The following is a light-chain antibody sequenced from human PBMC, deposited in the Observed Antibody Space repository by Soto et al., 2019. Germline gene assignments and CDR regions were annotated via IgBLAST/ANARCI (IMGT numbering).Light chain of an antibody. CDR1: QSISRW. CDR3: QQYGSATLT. CDR2: DAS. Sequence: MTQYPSTLSASVGDRVTITCRASQSISRWLAWYQQKPGQAPRLLIYDASTRATGIPDRFSGGGSGTEVTLTISSLETEDGAVYYGQQYGSATLTFGQGTKV. V-gene: IGKV3-15*01. J-gene: IGKJ1*01.